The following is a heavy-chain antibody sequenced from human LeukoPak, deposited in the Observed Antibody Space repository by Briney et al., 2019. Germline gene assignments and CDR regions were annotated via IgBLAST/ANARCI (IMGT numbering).Heavy chain of an antibody. CDR1: GYTFTSYA. CDR2: INAGNGNT. Sequence: ASVKVSCKASGYTFTSYAMHGVRQAPGQRLEWMGWINAGNGNTKYSQKFQGRVTITRDTSASTAYMELSSLRSEDTAVYYCAREVVVGGGNWFDPWGQGTLVTVSS. J-gene: IGHJ5*02. D-gene: IGHD2-2*01. V-gene: IGHV1-3*01. CDR3: AREVVVGGGNWFDP.